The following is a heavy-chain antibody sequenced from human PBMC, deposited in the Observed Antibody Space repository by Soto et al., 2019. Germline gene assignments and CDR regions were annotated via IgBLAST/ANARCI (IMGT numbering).Heavy chain of an antibody. CDR3: ARATMYYDFWRGSSEGGTSWNFDL. V-gene: IGHV4-4*07. Sequence: QVQLQESGPGLVKPSETLSLTCTVSGGSISSYYWSWIRQPAGKGLEWLGRIYTSGRTNYNPSLKSRVTLSVDTSKNQVSLKLGSVTAADTAVYYCARATMYYDFWRGSSEGGTSWNFDLWGRGTLVTVSS. J-gene: IGHJ2*01. CDR2: IYTSGRT. CDR1: GGSISSYY. D-gene: IGHD3-3*01.